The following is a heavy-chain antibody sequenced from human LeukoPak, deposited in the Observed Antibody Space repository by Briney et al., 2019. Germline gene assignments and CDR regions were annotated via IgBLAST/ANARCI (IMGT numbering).Heavy chain of an antibody. J-gene: IGHJ4*02. CDR1: GFTFSTYE. Sequence: GGSLRLSCAASGFTFSTYEMNWVRQAPGKGLEWVSYISSSGSIIYYADSVKGRFTISRDNAKNSLYLQMNSLRAEDTAVYYCARVHSSGYYLTDCWGQGTLVTVSS. V-gene: IGHV3-48*03. CDR2: ISSSGSII. D-gene: IGHD3-22*01. CDR3: ARVHSSGYYLTDC.